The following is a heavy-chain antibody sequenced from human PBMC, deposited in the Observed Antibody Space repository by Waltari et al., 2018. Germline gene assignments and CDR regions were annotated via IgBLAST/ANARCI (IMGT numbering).Heavy chain of an antibody. V-gene: IGHV4-59*01. Sequence: QVQLQESGPGLVKPSETLSLTCRVSGDSINNYYWNWIRQPPGKELEWIGYIAYNGRTNYNPSLKSRVTISVDTSKTQFSLKLRSVTAADTAVYYCARSYDFWSGYPLDHWGQGTLVTVSS. CDR3: ARSYDFWSGYPLDH. D-gene: IGHD3-3*01. CDR1: GDSINNYY. J-gene: IGHJ4*02. CDR2: IAYNGRT.